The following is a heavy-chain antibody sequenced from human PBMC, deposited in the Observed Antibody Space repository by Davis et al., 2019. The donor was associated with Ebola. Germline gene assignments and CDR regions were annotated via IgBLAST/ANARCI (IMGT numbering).Heavy chain of an antibody. D-gene: IGHD1-20*01. Sequence: PGGSLRLSCAGSGFTFSTYAMTWVRQPPGKGLEWIGIIYYSGSTYYNLSLKSRVTLSVDTSKNQFSLKMNSVTAADTAVYYCARQVNIWRPYYFDNWGQGSLVTVSS. CDR1: GFTFSTYA. CDR3: ARQVNIWRPYYFDN. V-gene: IGHV4-39*01. CDR2: IYYSGST. J-gene: IGHJ4*02.